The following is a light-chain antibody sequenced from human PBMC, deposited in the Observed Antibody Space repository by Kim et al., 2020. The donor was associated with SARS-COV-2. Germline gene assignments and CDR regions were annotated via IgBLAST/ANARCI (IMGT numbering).Light chain of an antibody. CDR1: QSVSSY. V-gene: IGKV3-11*01. Sequence: SLPPGESATLTCRASQSVSSYLAWYQQKPGQAPRFLIYDASNRATGIPARFSGSGSGTDFTLTISSLAPEDFAVYYCQQRSNWPAFGQGTKVEIK. CDR2: DAS. J-gene: IGKJ1*01. CDR3: QQRSNWPA.